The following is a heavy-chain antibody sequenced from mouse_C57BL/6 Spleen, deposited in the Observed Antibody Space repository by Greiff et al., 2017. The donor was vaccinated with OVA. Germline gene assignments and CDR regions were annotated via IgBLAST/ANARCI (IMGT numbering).Heavy chain of an antibody. CDR1: GYTFTSYW. CDR2: IDPSDSYP. Sequence: QVQLQQPGAELVMPGASVKLSCKASGYTFTSYWMHWVKQRPGQGLEWIGEIDPSDSYPNYNQKFKGKSTLTVDKSSSTAYMQLSSLTSEDSAVYYCARRGYGSSLYYAMDYWGQGTSVTVSS. J-gene: IGHJ4*01. D-gene: IGHD1-1*01. CDR3: ARRGYGSSLYYAMDY. V-gene: IGHV1-69*01.